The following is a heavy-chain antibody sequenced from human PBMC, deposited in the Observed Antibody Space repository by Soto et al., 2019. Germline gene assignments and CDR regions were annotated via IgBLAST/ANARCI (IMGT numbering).Heavy chain of an antibody. Sequence: SETLSLTCTVSGGSISSSSYYWGCICQPPGKGLEWIASIDYTGNTFYNPSLTSRVTISVDTSKNQFSLKVTSVTAADTAVYYCARINKGYGTDSWGQGTLVTVSS. D-gene: IGHD5-18*01. J-gene: IGHJ4*02. CDR2: IDYTGNT. V-gene: IGHV4-39*01. CDR3: ARINKGYGTDS. CDR1: GGSISSSSYY.